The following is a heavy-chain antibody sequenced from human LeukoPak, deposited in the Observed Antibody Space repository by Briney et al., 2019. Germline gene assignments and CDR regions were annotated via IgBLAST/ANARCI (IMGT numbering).Heavy chain of an antibody. CDR3: ARGSAHSGQEDFDY. CDR2: IYPGDSDT. D-gene: IGHD5-12*01. CDR1: GYSFSTYW. J-gene: IGHJ4*02. V-gene: IGHV5-51*01. Sequence: GESLKISCKGSGYSFSTYWIGWVRPMPGKGLEWMGVIYPGDSDTRYNPSFKGQVAISADKSISTAFLRWSSLKASDTAMYYCARGSAHSGQEDFDYWGQGTLVTVSS.